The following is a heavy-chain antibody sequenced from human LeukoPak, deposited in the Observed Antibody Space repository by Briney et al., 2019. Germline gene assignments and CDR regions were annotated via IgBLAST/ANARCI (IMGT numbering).Heavy chain of an antibody. CDR1: GGSISSYY. CDR2: IYYSGST. J-gene: IGHJ5*02. V-gene: IGHV4-59*01. Sequence: SGTLSLTCTVSGGSISSYYWSWIRQPPGKGLEWIGYIYYSGSTNYNPSLKSRVTISVDTSKNQFSLKLSSVTAADTAVYYCARGAPPDPWGQGTLVTVSS. CDR3: ARGAPPDP.